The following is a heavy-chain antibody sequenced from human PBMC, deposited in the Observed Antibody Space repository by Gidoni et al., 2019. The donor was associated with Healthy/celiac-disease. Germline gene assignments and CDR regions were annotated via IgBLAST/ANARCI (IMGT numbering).Heavy chain of an antibody. CDR3: ARGHYDILTGYYIDFDY. V-gene: IGHV4-61*02. CDR1: GGSISSGSYY. J-gene: IGHJ4*02. Sequence: QVQLQESGPGLVKPSQTLSLTCTVSGGSISSGSYYWSWIRQPAGKGLEWIGRIYTSGSTNYNPSLKSRVTISVDTSKNQFSLKLSSVTAADTAVYYCARGHYDILTGYYIDFDYWGQGTLVTVSS. CDR2: IYTSGST. D-gene: IGHD3-9*01.